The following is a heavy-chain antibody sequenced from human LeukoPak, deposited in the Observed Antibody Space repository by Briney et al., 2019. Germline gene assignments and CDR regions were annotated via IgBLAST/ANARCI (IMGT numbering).Heavy chain of an antibody. CDR3: ARNRDGYNSFDY. Sequence: PSETLSLTCTVSGGSISSSTYYWGWIRQPPGKGLEWIGNIYYSGSTYSNPSLKSRVTISVDTSKNQFSLKLSSVTAADTAVYYCARNRDGYNSFDYWGQGTLVTVSS. V-gene: IGHV4-39*07. D-gene: IGHD5-24*01. J-gene: IGHJ4*02. CDR1: GGSISSSTYY. CDR2: IYYSGST.